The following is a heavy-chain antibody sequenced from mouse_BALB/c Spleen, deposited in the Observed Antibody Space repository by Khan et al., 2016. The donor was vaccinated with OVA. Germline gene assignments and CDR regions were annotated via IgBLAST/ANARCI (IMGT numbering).Heavy chain of an antibody. D-gene: IGHD2-10*02. CDR3: ASGEYGNFFFDY. Sequence: QVQLKQSGAELVRPGASVKLSCKTGGYIFTSYWIHWVKQRSGQGLEWIARIYPGTGSTYNTEKFTGKATLTADKSSSTAYMQLSSLKSEDSAVYSCASGEYGNFFFDYWGQGTTLTVSS. CDR1: GYIFTSYW. CDR2: IYPGTGST. J-gene: IGHJ2*01. V-gene: IGHV1-76*01.